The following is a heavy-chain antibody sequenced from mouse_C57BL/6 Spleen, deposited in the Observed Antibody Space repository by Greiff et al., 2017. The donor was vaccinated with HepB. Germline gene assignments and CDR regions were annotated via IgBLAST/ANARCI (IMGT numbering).Heavy chain of an antibody. V-gene: IGHV1-19*01. CDR3: ARLHGRGGFAY. CDR2: INPYNGGT. J-gene: IGHJ3*01. Sequence: EVQLQQSGPVLVKPGASVKMSCKASGYTFTDYYMNWVKQSHGKSLEWIGVINPYNGGTSYNQKFKGKATLTVDKSSSTAYMELNSLTSEDSAVYYCARLHGRGGFAYWGQGTLVTVSA. CDR1: GYTFTDYY. D-gene: IGHD1-1*01.